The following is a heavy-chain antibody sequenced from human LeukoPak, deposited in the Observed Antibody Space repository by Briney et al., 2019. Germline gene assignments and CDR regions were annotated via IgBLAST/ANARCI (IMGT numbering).Heavy chain of an antibody. Sequence: GGSLRLSCAASGFTFSDYYMSWIRQAPGKGLECVSYISSSSSTIYYADSVKGRFTISRDNAKNSLYLQMNSLRAEDTAVYYCARAFDIVVVPAAFDYWGQGTLVTVSS. CDR1: GFTFSDYY. J-gene: IGHJ4*02. D-gene: IGHD2-2*01. V-gene: IGHV3-11*01. CDR2: ISSSSSTI. CDR3: ARAFDIVVVPAAFDY.